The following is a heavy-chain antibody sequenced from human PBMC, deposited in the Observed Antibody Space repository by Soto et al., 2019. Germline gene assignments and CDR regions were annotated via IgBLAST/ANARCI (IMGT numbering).Heavy chain of an antibody. CDR2: ISSNGGST. V-gene: IGHV3-64D*06. CDR3: VKDPDARQWLAATYFQH. CDR1: GFTFSSYA. J-gene: IGHJ1*01. D-gene: IGHD6-19*01. Sequence: PGGSLRLSCSASGFTFSSYAMHWVRQAPGKGLEYVSSISSNGGSTYYADSVKGRFTTSRDNSKNTLYLQMSSLRAEDTTVYYCVKDPDARQWLAATYFQHWGQGTLVTVSS.